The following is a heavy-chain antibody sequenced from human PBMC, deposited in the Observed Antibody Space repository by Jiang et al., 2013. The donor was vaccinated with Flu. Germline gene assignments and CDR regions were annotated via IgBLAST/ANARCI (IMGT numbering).Heavy chain of an antibody. V-gene: IGHV3-23*01. J-gene: IGHJ3*02. CDR1: GFTFSSYT. CDR2: ISGGGGST. Sequence: RLSCAASGFTFSSYTMSWVRQAPGKGLEWVSSISGGGGSTYYADSVKGRFTISRDNSKNTLYLQMNSLRAEDTAVYYCAKGVRSTRPDAFDIWGQGTMVTVSS. CDR3: AKGVRSTRPDAFDI. D-gene: IGHD2-2*01.